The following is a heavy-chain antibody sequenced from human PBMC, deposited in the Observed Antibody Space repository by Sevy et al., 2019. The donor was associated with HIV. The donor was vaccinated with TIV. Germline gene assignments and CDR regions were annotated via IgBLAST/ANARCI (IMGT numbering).Heavy chain of an antibody. CDR1: GFTFSSYW. CDR3: ARSYFGSGTSYGMDV. Sequence: GGSLRLSCAASGFTFSSYWMSWVRQAPGKGLEWVANIKQDYVYSVKGRFTISRDNAKSSLYLQWNSLRAEDTAIYYCARSYFGSGTSYGMDVWGQGTTVTVSS. CDR2: IKQ. D-gene: IGHD3-10*01. J-gene: IGHJ6*02. V-gene: IGHV3-7*01.